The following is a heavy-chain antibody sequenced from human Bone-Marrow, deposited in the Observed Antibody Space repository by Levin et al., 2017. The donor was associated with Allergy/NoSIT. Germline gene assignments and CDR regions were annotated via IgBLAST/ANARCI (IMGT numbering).Heavy chain of an antibody. Sequence: QRGESLRLSCKGSGFTFSHFGMHWIRQAPGKGLEWVAGIYYDGSNENYADSVKGRFTISRDNSANTLFLQMKNLRVEDTALYYCSRDTSGRPFHYWGQGTLVVVSS. CDR1: GFTFSHFG. J-gene: IGHJ4*02. D-gene: IGHD2-15*01. V-gene: IGHV3-33*02. CDR2: IYYDGSNE. CDR3: SRDTSGRPFHY.